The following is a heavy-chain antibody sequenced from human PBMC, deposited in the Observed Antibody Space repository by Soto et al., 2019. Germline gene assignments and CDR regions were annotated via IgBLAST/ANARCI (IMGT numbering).Heavy chain of an antibody. CDR3: ARHGNVDIVATISFYYHYGMYG. J-gene: IGHJ6*02. CDR2: IDPSDSYT. V-gene: IGHV5-10-1*01. CDR1: GYSFTSYW. Sequence: GESLKISCKGSGYSFTSYWISWVRQMPGKGLEWMGRIDPSDSYTNYSPSFQRHVTISADKSISTAYLQWSSLKASDTAMYYCARHGNVDIVATISFYYHYGMYGWGQGTTVTVSS. D-gene: IGHD5-12*01.